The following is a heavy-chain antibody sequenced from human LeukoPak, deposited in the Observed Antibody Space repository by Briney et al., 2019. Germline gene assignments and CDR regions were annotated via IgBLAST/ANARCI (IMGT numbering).Heavy chain of an antibody. CDR2: INPNSGGT. J-gene: IGHJ5*02. CDR3: ARASLTGVTIDP. D-gene: IGHD3-9*01. CDR1: GYTFTGYY. V-gene: IGHV1-2*02. Sequence: ASVKVSCKASGYTFTGYYMHWVRQAPGQGLEWMGWINPNSGGTNYAQKFQGRVTMTRDTSISTAYMELSRLRSDDTAVYYCARASLTGVTIDPWGQGTLVTVSS.